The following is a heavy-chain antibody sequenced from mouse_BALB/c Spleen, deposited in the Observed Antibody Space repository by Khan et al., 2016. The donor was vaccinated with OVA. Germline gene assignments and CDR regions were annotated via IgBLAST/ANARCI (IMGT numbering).Heavy chain of an antibody. CDR2: ISYSGNT. CDR1: GDSITSGY. J-gene: IGHJ3*01. Sequence: VQLQQSGPSLVKPSQTLSLTCSVTGDSITSGYWNWIRKFPGNKLEYMGYISYSGNTYYNPSLKSRISIYGDTSKNQNYLQLNSVTTEDTATYYCACELRGFAYWGQGTLVTVSA. V-gene: IGHV3-8*02. CDR3: ACELRGFAY. D-gene: IGHD1-1*01.